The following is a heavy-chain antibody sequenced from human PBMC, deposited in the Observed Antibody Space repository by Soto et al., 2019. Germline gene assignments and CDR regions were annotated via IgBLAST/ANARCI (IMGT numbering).Heavy chain of an antibody. D-gene: IGHD6-13*01. CDR1: GGTFSSYA. J-gene: IGHJ6*02. CDR2: IIPIFGTA. CDR3: ARAKYIEKVLVPVYYDSCAMDV. Sequence: SVKVSCKASGGTFSSYAMSWVRQAPGQGLEWMGGIIPIFGTANYAQKFQGRVTITADESTSTAYMELSSLRSEDMAVYYCARAKYIEKVLVPVYYDSCAMDVWGQGTTVTV. V-gene: IGHV1-69*13.